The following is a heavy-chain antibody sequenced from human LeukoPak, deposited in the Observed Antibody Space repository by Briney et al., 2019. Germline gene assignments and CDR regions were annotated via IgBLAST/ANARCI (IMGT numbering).Heavy chain of an antibody. D-gene: IGHD2-21*02. Sequence: PSETLSLTCAVSGASVNSGSYYWSWIRQHPGKGLEWIGYIYYTGITNHNPSLKSRVTISVDTSKNQFSLNLNSVTAADTAVYYCATSQCGSDCHLAGDYWGQGTLVTVSS. CDR1: GASVNSGSYY. J-gene: IGHJ4*02. CDR3: ATSQCGSDCHLAGDY. V-gene: IGHV4-61*01. CDR2: IYYTGIT.